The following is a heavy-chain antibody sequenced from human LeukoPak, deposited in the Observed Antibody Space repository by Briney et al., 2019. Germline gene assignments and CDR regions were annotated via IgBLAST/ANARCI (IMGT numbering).Heavy chain of an antibody. CDR3: ARDPHDPYKWGYYYYMDV. J-gene: IGHJ6*03. V-gene: IGHV3-7*01. D-gene: IGHD1-20*01. CDR1: GFTFSSYW. Sequence: GGSLRLSCAASGFTFSSYWMSWVRQAPGKGLEWVANIKQDGSEKYYVDSVKGRFTISRDNAKNSLYLQMNSLRAEDTAVYYCARDPHDPYKWGYYYYMDVWGKGTTVTVSS. CDR2: IKQDGSEK.